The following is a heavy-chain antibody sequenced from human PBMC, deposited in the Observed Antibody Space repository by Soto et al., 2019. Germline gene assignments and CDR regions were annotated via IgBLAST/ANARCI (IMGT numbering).Heavy chain of an antibody. CDR3: TRGHGDFAGDFDY. J-gene: IGHJ4*02. V-gene: IGHV1-18*04. CDR2: ISASNGNT. CDR1: GYTFNKYS. D-gene: IGHD4-17*01. Sequence: QGQLVQSGAEVKKPGASVKVSCKASGYTFNKYSISWVRQAPGQGLEWMGWISASNGNTDFAQKFQGRVTMAIDTSTSTAYMELRSLSSADTAVFYCTRGHGDFAGDFDYWGPGTLVTVSS.